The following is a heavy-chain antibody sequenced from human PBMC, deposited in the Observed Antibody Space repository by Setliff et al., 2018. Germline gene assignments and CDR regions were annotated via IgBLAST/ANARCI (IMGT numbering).Heavy chain of an antibody. J-gene: IGHJ4*02. V-gene: IGHV1-69*13. CDR2: IIPIFGSA. CDR3: ARGSVEYSRGWYYFDP. D-gene: IGHD6-19*01. Sequence: ASVKVSCKASGGTFNSYAISWVRQAPGQGLEWMGGIIPIFGSANYARKFQGRVTVTADESTSTAYMELSSLRSEDTAVYYCARGSVEYSRGWYYFDPWGQGTLVTVSS. CDR1: GGTFNSYA.